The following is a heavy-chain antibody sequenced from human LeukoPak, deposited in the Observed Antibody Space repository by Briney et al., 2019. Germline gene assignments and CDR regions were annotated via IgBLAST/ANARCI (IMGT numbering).Heavy chain of an antibody. CDR3: ARHSRPDYVWGSYRYTESPFDY. D-gene: IGHD3-16*02. J-gene: IGHJ4*02. V-gene: IGHV4-39*01. Sequence: KASETLSLTRTIPGGSISSSSYYRGWIRPPPGKGLEWIGKIYYSGSTHYNPSLKSRVTISVDTSKNQFSLKLSSVTAADTAVYYCARHSRPDYVWGSYRYTESPFDYWGQGTLVTVSS. CDR1: GGSISSSSYY. CDR2: IYYSGST.